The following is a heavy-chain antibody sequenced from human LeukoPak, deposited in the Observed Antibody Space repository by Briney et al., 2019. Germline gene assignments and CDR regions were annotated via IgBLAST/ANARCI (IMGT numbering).Heavy chain of an antibody. CDR3: ARGLESYDSSTYPVLSS. J-gene: IGHJ4*02. CDR2: INPNSGGT. Sequence: ASVKVSCKASGYTFTGYYMHWVRQAPGQGLEWMGWINPNSGGTNYAQKFQGRVTMTRDTSISTAYMELSRLRSEDTAVYYCARGLESYDSSTYPVLSSWGQGTLVTVSS. CDR1: GYTFTGYY. D-gene: IGHD3-22*01. V-gene: IGHV1-2*02.